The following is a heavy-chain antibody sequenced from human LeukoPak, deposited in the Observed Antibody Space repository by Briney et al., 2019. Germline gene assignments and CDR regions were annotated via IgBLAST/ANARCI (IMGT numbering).Heavy chain of an antibody. D-gene: IGHD3-22*01. J-gene: IGHJ4*02. Sequence: GGSLRLSCAASGFTFSSYGMSWVRQAPGKGLEWVSRTRNKANSYTTEYAASVKGRFTISRDDSKNSLYLQMNSLKTEDTAVYYCARGAYYYDSSGYDYWGQGTLVTVSS. CDR2: TRNKANSYTT. V-gene: IGHV3-72*01. CDR3: ARGAYYYDSSGYDY. CDR1: GFTFSSYG.